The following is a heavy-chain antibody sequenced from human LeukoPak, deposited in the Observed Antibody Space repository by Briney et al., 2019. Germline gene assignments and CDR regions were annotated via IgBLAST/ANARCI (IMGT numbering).Heavy chain of an antibody. Sequence: SETLSLTCAVYGGSFSGYYWSWVRQPPGKGLEWIGEINHSGSTNYNPSLKSRVTISVDTSKNQFSLKLSSVTAADTAVYYCAADSGSYDNGVYWGQGTLVTVSS. CDR1: GGSFSGYY. V-gene: IGHV4-34*01. J-gene: IGHJ4*02. CDR3: AADSGSYDNGVY. D-gene: IGHD1-26*01. CDR2: INHSGST.